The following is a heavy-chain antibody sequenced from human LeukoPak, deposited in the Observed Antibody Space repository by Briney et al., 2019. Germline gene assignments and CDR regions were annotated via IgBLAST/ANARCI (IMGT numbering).Heavy chain of an antibody. CDR2: ISWNSGTI. D-gene: IGHD3-10*01. V-gene: IGHV3-9*01. CDR1: GFTFDDYD. Sequence: PGSSLRLSCAASGFTFDDYDMHWVRQAPGKGLEWVSGISWNSGTIGYADSVKGRFTISRDNAKNSLYLQMNSLRAEDTALYYCAKIMVRGGDFDIWGQGTMVTVSS. CDR3: AKIMVRGGDFDI. J-gene: IGHJ3*02.